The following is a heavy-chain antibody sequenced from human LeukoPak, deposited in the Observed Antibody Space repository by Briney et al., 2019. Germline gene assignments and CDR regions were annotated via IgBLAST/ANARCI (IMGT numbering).Heavy chain of an antibody. D-gene: IGHD4-17*01. CDR2: IYGGGKT. V-gene: IGHV3-53*01. Sequence: GGSLRLSCAASGFTVSSNYMSWVRQAPGKGLEWVSIIYGGGKTYYADSVKGRFTTSRDNAKNSLYLQMNSLRAEDTAVYYCARDFNYGDFDYWGQGTLVTVSS. J-gene: IGHJ4*02. CDR3: ARDFNYGDFDY. CDR1: GFTVSSNY.